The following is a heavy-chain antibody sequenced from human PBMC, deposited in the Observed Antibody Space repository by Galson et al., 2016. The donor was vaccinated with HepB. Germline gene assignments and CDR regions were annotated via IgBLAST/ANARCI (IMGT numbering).Heavy chain of an antibody. Sequence: SLRLSCAASGFTFSSYSMNWVRQAPGKGREWVSGISGRGERIYHADSVKGRLTISRDNSKNTLYLQMNSLRAEDTAVYYCAKDLWAHQYYFGMDVWGQGTTVTVSS. CDR3: AKDLWAHQYYFGMDV. V-gene: IGHV3-23*01. D-gene: IGHD3-16*01. CDR2: ISGRGERI. J-gene: IGHJ6*02. CDR1: GFTFSSYS.